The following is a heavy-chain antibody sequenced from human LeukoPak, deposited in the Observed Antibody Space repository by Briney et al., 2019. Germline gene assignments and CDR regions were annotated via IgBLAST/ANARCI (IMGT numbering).Heavy chain of an antibody. V-gene: IGHV3-23*01. CDR3: ARTVAGDY. J-gene: IGHJ4*02. Sequence: GGSLTLSCAASGFTFSSYAMSWVRQGPGKGLEWVSTIGGDGEKTYYADSVKGRFTVSRDNSKNTLYLQMNSLRVEDTAVYSCARTVAGDYWGQGTLVTVSS. D-gene: IGHD6-19*01. CDR1: GFTFSSYA. CDR2: IGGDGEKT.